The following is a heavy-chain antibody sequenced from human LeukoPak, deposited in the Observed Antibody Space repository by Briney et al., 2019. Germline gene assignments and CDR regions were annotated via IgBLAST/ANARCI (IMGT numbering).Heavy chain of an antibody. D-gene: IGHD6-13*01. J-gene: IGHJ4*02. Sequence: ASVKVSCKASGGTFSSYAINWVRQATGQGLEWMGWMNPNSGNTGYAQKFQGRVTMTRNTSISTAYMELSSLRSEDMAVYYCARGGSAAGETDYWGQGTLVTVSS. CDR3: ARGGSAAGETDY. V-gene: IGHV1-8*02. CDR2: MNPNSGNT. CDR1: GGTFSSYA.